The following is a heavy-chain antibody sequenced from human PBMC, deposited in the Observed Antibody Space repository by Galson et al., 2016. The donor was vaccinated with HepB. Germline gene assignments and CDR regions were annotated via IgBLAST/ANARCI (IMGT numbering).Heavy chain of an antibody. CDR3: TTTSYRTSSVRDY. J-gene: IGHJ4*02. Sequence: SLRLSCAASGFTFSDYYMSWIRQAPGKGLEWVGRIKSETDRGTADYGAPVQGRFTISRDDESNTLYLQMDSVKTEDTAFYYCTTTSYRTSSVRDYWGQGTRVIVSS. V-gene: IGHV3-15*01. CDR2: IKSETDRGTA. D-gene: IGHD4-11*01. CDR1: GFTFSDYY.